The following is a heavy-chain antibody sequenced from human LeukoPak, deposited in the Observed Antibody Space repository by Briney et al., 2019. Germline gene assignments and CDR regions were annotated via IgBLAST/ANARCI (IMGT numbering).Heavy chain of an antibody. CDR2: IYYSGST. V-gene: IGHV4-39*01. Sequence: PSETLSLTCTVSGGSISSSSYYWGWIRQPPGKVLEWIGSIYYSGSTYYNPSLKSRVTISVDTSKNQFSLKLSSVTAADTAVYYCASQIYYDFRPLWFDPWGQGTLVTVSS. J-gene: IGHJ5*02. CDR3: ASQIYYDFRPLWFDP. D-gene: IGHD3-3*01. CDR1: GGSISSSSYY.